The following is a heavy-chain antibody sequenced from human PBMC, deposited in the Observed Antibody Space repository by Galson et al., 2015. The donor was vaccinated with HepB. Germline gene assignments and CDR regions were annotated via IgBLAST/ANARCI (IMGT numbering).Heavy chain of an antibody. J-gene: IGHJ4*02. D-gene: IGHD1-26*01. V-gene: IGHV1-69*05. CDR1: GGTFSSYA. CDR2: IIPIFGTA. CDR3: ARGHSIVGATGLYYFDY. Sequence: SVKVSCKASGGTFSSYAISWVRQAPGQGLEWMGGIIPIFGTANYAQKFQGRVTMTRDTSTSTVYMELSSLRSEDTAVYYCARGHSIVGATGLYYFDYWGQGALVTVSS.